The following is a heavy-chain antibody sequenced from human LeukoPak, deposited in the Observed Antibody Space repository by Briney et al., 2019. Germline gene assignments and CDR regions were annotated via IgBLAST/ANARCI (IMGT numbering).Heavy chain of an antibody. V-gene: IGHV4-30-4*01. CDR2: IYYSGST. D-gene: IGHD2-15*01. J-gene: IGHJ4*02. CDR1: GGSISSGDYY. Sequence: PSETLSLTCTVSGGSISSGDYYWSWIRQPPGKGLEWIGYIYYSGSTYYNPSLKSRVTISVDTSKNQFSLKLSSVTAADTAVYYCASAQVDNCSGGSCQDYWGQGTLVTVSS. CDR3: ASAQVDNCSGGSCQDY.